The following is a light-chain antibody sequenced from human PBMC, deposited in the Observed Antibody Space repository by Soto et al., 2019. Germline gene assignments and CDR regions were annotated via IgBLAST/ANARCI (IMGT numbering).Light chain of an antibody. CDR3: QSYDFALSGDVV. V-gene: IGLV1-40*01. J-gene: IGLJ2*01. CDR1: SSNIGGGYD. Sequence: QSVLTQPPSVSGAPGQRVTISCTGTSSNIGGGYDVHWYQQLPGAAPKLLIFANTKRPSGVPDRFSGSKSGTSASLAITGRQAEDEADYYCQSYDFALSGDVVFGGGTQLTVL. CDR2: ANT.